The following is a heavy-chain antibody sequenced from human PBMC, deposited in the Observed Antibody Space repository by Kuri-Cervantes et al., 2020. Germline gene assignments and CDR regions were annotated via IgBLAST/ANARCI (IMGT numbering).Heavy chain of an antibody. V-gene: IGHV1-3*01. CDR1: GYTFTSYA. Sequence: ASVKVSCKASGYTFTSYAMHWVRQAPGQRLEWMGWINAGNGNTKYSQKFQGRVTITRDTSTSTAYMELRSLRSDDAAVYYCARDSKGPQILEWLPNLFDYWGQGTLVTVSS. J-gene: IGHJ4*02. D-gene: IGHD3-3*01. CDR3: ARDSKGPQILEWLPNLFDY. CDR2: INAGNGNT.